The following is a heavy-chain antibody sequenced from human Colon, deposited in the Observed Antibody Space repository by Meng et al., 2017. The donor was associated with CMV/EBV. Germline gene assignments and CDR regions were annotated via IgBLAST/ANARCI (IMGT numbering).Heavy chain of an antibody. CDR3: ARGLGRGSRVGIWFDP. CDR2: IYHTGST. Sequence: GSIRGVDYCWSWIRQHPEKGLEWLGYIYHTGSTSYNPSFKSRLSMSVDTSTNLLSLQLTSVTAADTAIYYCARGLGRGSRVGIWFDPWGQGTLVTVSS. J-gene: IGHJ5*02. V-gene: IGHV4-31*02. D-gene: IGHD2-21*01. CDR1: GSIRGVDYC.